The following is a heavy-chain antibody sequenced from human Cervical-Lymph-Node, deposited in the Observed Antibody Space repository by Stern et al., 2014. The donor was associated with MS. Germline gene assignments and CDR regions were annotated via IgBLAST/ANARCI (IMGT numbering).Heavy chain of an antibody. D-gene: IGHD1-26*01. Sequence: QVQLVESGAEVNRPGSSVRVSCKASGGTFSSYSISWVRQAPGQGLEWMGGIIPIFDTTNYAQKFQGRVTISADKSTSTAYLDLSSLRSEDTAMYYCARYSGTFYFDYWGQGTLVTVSS. V-gene: IGHV1-69*06. CDR2: IIPIFDTT. J-gene: IGHJ4*02. CDR3: ARYSGTFYFDY. CDR1: GGTFSSYS.